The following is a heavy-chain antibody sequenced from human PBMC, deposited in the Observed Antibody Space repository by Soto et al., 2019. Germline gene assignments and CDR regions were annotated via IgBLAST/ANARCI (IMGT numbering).Heavy chain of an antibody. CDR3: ASDGYNPPLDY. J-gene: IGHJ4*02. CDR1: GFTFSDYY. V-gene: IGHV3-11*05. D-gene: IGHD5-12*01. Sequence: QVQLVESGGGLVKPGGSLRLSCAASGFTFSDYYMSWIRQAPGKGLEWVSYISSSSSYTNYADSVKGRFTISRDNAKNSLYVQMNSLRAEDTAVYYCASDGYNPPLDYWGQGTLVTVSS. CDR2: ISSSSSYT.